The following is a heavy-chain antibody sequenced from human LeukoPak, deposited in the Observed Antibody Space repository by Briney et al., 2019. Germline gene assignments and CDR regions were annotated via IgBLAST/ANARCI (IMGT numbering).Heavy chain of an antibody. CDR3: ARQKYSGLDY. D-gene: IGHD1-26*01. CDR2: IYYSGST. V-gene: IGHV4-59*01. CDR1: GGSISSYY. J-gene: IGHJ4*02. Sequence: SQTLSLTCTVSGGSISSYYWSWLRQPPGKGLEWIGYIYYSGSTNYNPSLKSRVTISIDTSKNQFSLKLSSVTAADTAVYYCARQKYSGLDYWGQGTLVTVSS.